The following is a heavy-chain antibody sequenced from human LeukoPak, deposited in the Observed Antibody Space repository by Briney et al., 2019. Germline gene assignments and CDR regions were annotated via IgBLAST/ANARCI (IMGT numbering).Heavy chain of an antibody. V-gene: IGHV4-59*12. CDR2: IYYSGST. Sequence: SETLSLTCAVYGGSFSGYYWSWIRQPPGKGLEWIGYIYYSGSTNYNPSLKSRVTISVDTSKNQFSLKLSSVTAADTAVYYCATRRGAFDIWGQGTMVTVSS. CDR1: GGSFSGYY. CDR3: ATRRGAFDI. J-gene: IGHJ3*02.